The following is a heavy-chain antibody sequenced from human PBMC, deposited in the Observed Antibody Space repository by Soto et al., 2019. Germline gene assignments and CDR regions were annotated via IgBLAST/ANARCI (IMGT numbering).Heavy chain of an antibody. V-gene: IGHV3-9*01. CDR2: ISWNSGRI. D-gene: IGHD3-10*01. CDR1: GFTFDDYA. CDR3: AKDTGRGRGVYHYFDY. J-gene: IGHJ4*02. Sequence: EVQLVESGGGLVQPGRSLRLSCAASGFTFDDYAMHWVRQAPGKGLEWVSGISWNSGRIGYADSVKGRFTISRDNAKNSLYLQMNSLRAEDTALYYCAKDTGRGRGVYHYFDYWGQGTLVTVSS.